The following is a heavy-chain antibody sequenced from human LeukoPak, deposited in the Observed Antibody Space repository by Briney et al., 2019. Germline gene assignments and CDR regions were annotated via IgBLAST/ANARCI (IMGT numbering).Heavy chain of an antibody. CDR1: GYTFTSYY. Sequence: ASVKVSCKASGYTFTSYYMHWVRQAPGQGLEWMGIINPSGGSTSYAQKFQGRVTMTRDTSTSTVYMELSSLRSEDTAVYYCARDQGIAAAGPSSFDYWGQGTLVTVSS. D-gene: IGHD6-13*01. J-gene: IGHJ4*02. V-gene: IGHV1-46*01. CDR3: ARDQGIAAAGPSSFDY. CDR2: INPSGGST.